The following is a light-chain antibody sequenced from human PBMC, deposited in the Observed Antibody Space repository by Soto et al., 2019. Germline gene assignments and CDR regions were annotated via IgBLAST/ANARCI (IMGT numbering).Light chain of an antibody. Sequence: QSALTQPASVSGSPGQSITISCTGSTSDVGSYNFVSWYQQYPGKAPKLLIYEGSRRPSGVSNRFSGSKSANTASLTISGLQAEDEGDYYCCSYAGSSTFVVFGGGTKFTVL. J-gene: IGLJ3*02. CDR3: CSYAGSSTFVV. V-gene: IGLV2-23*03. CDR1: TSDVGSYNF. CDR2: EGS.